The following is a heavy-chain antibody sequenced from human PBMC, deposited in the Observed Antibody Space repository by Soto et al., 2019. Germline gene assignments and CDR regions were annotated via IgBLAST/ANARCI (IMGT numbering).Heavy chain of an antibody. V-gene: IGHV1-18*01. J-gene: IGHJ6*02. CDR1: GYSFITYG. Sequence: QAQLEQSGTEVKKPGASVKVSCQASGYSFITYGISWVRQAPGQGLEWVGWIGVQNGNGETAQRFKGRVTMTTDTSTSTASLELRSLRSDDTAVYYSEREDGSSAYYYCHGMDVWGQGTMVIVSS. CDR2: IGVQNGNG. D-gene: IGHD6-19*01. CDR3: EREDGSSAYYYCHGMDV.